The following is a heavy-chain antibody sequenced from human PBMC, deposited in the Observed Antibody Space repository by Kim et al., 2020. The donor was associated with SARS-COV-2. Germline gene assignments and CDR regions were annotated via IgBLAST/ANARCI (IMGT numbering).Heavy chain of an antibody. Sequence: GGSLRLSCAASGFTFSSYGMHWVRQAPGKGLEWVAVISYDGSNKYYADSVKGRFTISRDNSKNTLYLQMNSLRAEDTAVYYCAKAWFSDDPFVDVWGKGTTVTVSS. CDR2: ISYDGSNK. D-gene: IGHD1-26*01. J-gene: IGHJ6*04. V-gene: IGHV3-30*18. CDR1: GFTFSSYG. CDR3: AKAWFSDDPFVDV.